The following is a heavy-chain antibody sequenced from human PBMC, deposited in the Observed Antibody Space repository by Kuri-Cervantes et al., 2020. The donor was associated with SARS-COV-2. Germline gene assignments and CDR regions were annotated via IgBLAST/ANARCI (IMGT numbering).Heavy chain of an antibody. CDR2: IYYSGST. CDR1: GGSISSSSYY. D-gene: IGHD6-13*01. J-gene: IGHJ4*02. V-gene: IGHV4-61*05. Sequence: SETLSLTCTVSGGSISSSSYYWGWIRQPPGKGLEWIGYIYYSGSTNYNPSLKSRVTISVDTSKNQFSLKLSSVTAADTAVYYCARPLAAAGYYYFDYWGQGTLVTVSS. CDR3: ARPLAAAGYYYFDY.